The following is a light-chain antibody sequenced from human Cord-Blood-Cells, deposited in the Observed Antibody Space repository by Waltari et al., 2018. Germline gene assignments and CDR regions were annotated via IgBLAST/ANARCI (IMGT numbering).Light chain of an antibody. V-gene: IGLV2-14*03. Sequence: QSALTQPASVSGSPGQSITISCTGTSSDVGGYNHVSWSQQHPGKAPKLMIYDVSNRPSWVSNRFSGSKSGNTASLTISGLQAEDEADYYCSSYTSSSTLVFGTGTKVTVL. CDR3: SSYTSSSTLV. CDR2: DVS. J-gene: IGLJ1*01. CDR1: SSDVGGYNH.